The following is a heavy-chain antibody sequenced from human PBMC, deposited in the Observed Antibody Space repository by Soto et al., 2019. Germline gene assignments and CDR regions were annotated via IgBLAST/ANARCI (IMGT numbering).Heavy chain of an antibody. CDR1: GFTFSSYA. Sequence: PGGSLRLSCAASGFTFSSYAMSWVRQAPGKGLEWVSAISGSGGSTYYADSVKGRFTISRDNSKNTLSLQMNSLRAEDTALYYCAKDHFTVTGDYPPVYYFDYWGQGTPVTVSS. V-gene: IGHV3-23*01. J-gene: IGHJ4*02. D-gene: IGHD4-17*01. CDR3: AKDHFTVTGDYPPVYYFDY. CDR2: ISGSGGST.